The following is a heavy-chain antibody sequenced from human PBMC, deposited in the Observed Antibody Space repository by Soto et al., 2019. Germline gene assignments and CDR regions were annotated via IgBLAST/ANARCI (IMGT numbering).Heavy chain of an antibody. J-gene: IGHJ4*02. CDR2: INAGNGNT. CDR3: ARDRSSGYYDC. CDR1: GYTFTSYA. D-gene: IGHD3-22*01. Sequence: QVQLVQSGAEEKKPGASVKVSCKASGYTFTSYAMHWVRQAPGQRLEWMGWINAGNGNTKYSQKFQGRVTITSDTSASPSYMELSSLRSEDTAVYYCARDRSSGYYDCWGQGTLVTVSS. V-gene: IGHV1-3*05.